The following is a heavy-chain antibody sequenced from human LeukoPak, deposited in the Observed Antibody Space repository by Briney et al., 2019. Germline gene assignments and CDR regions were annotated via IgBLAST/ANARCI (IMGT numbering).Heavy chain of an antibody. J-gene: IGHJ6*02. CDR1: GFTFSSYG. D-gene: IGHD3-10*01. Sequence: GRSLRLSCAASGFTFSSYGMHWVRRAPGKGLEWVAVISYDGSNKYYADSVKGRFTISRDNSKNTRYLQMNSLRAEDTAVYYCAKDPYGSGSSHMDVWGQGTTVTVSS. V-gene: IGHV3-30*18. CDR2: ISYDGSNK. CDR3: AKDPYGSGSSHMDV.